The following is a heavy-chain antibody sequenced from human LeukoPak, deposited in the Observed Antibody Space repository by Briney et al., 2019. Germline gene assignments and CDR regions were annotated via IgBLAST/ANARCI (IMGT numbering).Heavy chain of an antibody. V-gene: IGHV4-38-2*01. Sequence: PSETLSLTCAVSGYSISSGYYWGWIRQPPGKGLEWIGSIYHSGSTYYNPSLKSRVTISVDTSKNQFSLKLSSVTAADTAVYYCARQSVSGTGYYYYMDVWGKGTTVTASS. CDR3: ARQSVSGTGYYYYMDV. D-gene: IGHD1-1*01. J-gene: IGHJ6*03. CDR2: IYHSGST. CDR1: GYSISSGYY.